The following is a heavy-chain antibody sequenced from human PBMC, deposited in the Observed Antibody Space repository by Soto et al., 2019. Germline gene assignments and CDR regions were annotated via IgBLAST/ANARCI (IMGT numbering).Heavy chain of an antibody. CDR2: IYPGDSDT. D-gene: IGHD2-2*01. CDR1: GYSFTSYW. J-gene: IGHJ6*02. V-gene: IGHV5-51*01. CDR3: VRCVVPSYYYYYGMDV. Sequence: VESLKISCKGSGYSFTSYWIGWVRQMPGKGLEWMGIIYPGDSDTRYSPSFQGQVTISADKSISTAYLQWSSLKASDTAMYYRVRCVVPSYYYYYGMDVWGQGTTVTVSS.